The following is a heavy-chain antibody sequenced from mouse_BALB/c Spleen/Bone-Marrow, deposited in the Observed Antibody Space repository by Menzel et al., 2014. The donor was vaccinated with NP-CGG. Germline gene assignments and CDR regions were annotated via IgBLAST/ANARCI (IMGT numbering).Heavy chain of an antibody. V-gene: IGHV1-54*01. CDR3: ARSRGYDVGPFAF. Sequence: VQRVESGAELVRPGTSVEVSCKASGYAFTNYLIEWVKQRPGQGLEWIGVINPGSGSSNYNENFKGKATLTADRSSSTAYMLLSSLTSDDSAVYFCARSRGYDVGPFAFWGQGTLVTVSA. CDR1: GYAFTNYL. D-gene: IGHD2-2*01. CDR2: INPGSGSS. J-gene: IGHJ3*01.